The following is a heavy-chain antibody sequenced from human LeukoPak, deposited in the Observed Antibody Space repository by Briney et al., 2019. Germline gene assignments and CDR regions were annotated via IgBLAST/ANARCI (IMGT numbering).Heavy chain of an antibody. J-gene: IGHJ4*02. CDR3: TRHHVDTAMVTDY. CDR2: IRSKANSYAT. CDR1: GFTFSGSA. V-gene: IGHV3-73*01. D-gene: IGHD5-18*01. Sequence: GGSLRLSCAASGFTFSGSAMHWVRQASGKGLEWFGRIRSKANSYATAYAASVKGRFTISRDDSKNTAYLQMNSLKTEDTAVYYCTRHHVDTAMVTDYWGQGTLVTVSS.